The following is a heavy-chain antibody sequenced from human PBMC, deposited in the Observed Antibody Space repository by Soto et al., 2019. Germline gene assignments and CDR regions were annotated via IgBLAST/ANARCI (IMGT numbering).Heavy chain of an antibody. CDR3: AKDFATDDYSSY. V-gene: IGHV3-30*18. J-gene: IGHJ4*02. CDR2: ISYDGSNK. CDR1: GGPFSSYG. Sequence: GGSLRLSCTASGGPFSSYGMHWVRQAPGKGLEWVAVISYDGSNKYYADSVKGRFTISRDNSKNTLYLQMNSLRAEDTAVYYCAKDFATDDYSSYWGQGTLVTVSS. D-gene: IGHD4-4*01.